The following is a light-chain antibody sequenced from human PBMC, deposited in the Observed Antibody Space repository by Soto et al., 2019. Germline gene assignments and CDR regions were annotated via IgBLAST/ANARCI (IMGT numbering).Light chain of an antibody. J-gene: IGKJ1*01. Sequence: DIQMTQSPSSLSASVGDRVTISCGASQSISSYLNCYQQKPGKAPKLLIYAASSLQSGVPSRFSGSVSGTDFTLTISSLQPEDFATYYCQQSYSTPRTFGQGTKVDIK. CDR1: QSISSY. CDR2: AAS. CDR3: QQSYSTPRT. V-gene: IGKV1-39*01.